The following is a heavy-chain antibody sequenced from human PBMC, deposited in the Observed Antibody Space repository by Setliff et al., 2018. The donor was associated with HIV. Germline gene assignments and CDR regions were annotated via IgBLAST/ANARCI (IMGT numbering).Heavy chain of an antibody. CDR1: GGTISGYY. CDR2: IFYTGNT. Sequence: LSLTCTVSGGTISGYYWSWIRQPPGKGLEWIGTIFYTGNTNYNPSLKSRVTLSGGMSENQLFLRLTSVTAADTAVYYCVRGFCSSTTCYEDYYYMDVWGKGITVTVSS. V-gene: IGHV4-59*01. CDR3: VRGFCSSTTCYEDYYYMDV. D-gene: IGHD2-2*01. J-gene: IGHJ6*03.